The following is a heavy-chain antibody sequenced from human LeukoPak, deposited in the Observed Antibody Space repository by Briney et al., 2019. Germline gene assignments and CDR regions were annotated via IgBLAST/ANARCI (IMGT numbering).Heavy chain of an antibody. CDR3: ARATVLDY. Sequence: PGGSLRLSCAASGFTLSSYWMSWVRQAPGKGLEWVANIKQDGSEKYYVDSVKGRFTISRDNAKNSLYLQMNSLRAEDTAVYYCARATVLDYWGQGTLVTISS. V-gene: IGHV3-7*01. J-gene: IGHJ4*02. CDR2: IKQDGSEK. CDR1: GFTLSSYW. D-gene: IGHD4-11*01.